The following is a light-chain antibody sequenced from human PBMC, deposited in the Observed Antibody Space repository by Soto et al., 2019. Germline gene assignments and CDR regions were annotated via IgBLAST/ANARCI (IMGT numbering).Light chain of an antibody. V-gene: IGKV1-39*01. CDR2: AAS. J-gene: IGKJ5*01. CDR1: QSISSY. CDR3: QQSYSTPIT. Sequence: DIQMTQSPSSLSASVGDRVTITCRASQSISSYLNWYQQKPGKAPKLLIYAASRLPSGVPSRFCGSGSGTDFTLTISCLQPEDFATYYCQQSYSTPITFGQGTRLEIK.